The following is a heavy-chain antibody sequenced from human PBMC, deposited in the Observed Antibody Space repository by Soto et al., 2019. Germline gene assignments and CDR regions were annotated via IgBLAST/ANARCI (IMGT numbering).Heavy chain of an antibody. Sequence: SESLPRTCAVYGNTCSGYYWCWIRQPPGKGLECIGGINHSGVTNYNPSRKSRVTISVDTSKNQFSLKLSSVTAADTAVYYCARGWWIQLWLQASYYGMDVWGKGTTVTVSS. D-gene: IGHD5-18*01. V-gene: IGHV4-34*01. CDR2: INHSGVT. CDR1: GNTCSGYY. CDR3: ARGWWIQLWLQASYYGMDV. J-gene: IGHJ6*04.